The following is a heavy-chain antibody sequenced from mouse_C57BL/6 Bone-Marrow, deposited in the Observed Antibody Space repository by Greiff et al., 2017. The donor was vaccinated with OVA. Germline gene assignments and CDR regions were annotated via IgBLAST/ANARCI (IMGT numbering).Heavy chain of an antibody. V-gene: IGHV3-3*01. J-gene: IGHJ1*03. CDR1: GFSINSDCY. Sequence: EVKLVESGPSLVRPSQTLSLTCTVTGFSINSDCYWIWIRQFPGNKLEYIGYTFYSGITYYNPSLESRTYITRDTSKNQFSLKLSSVTTEDTATYYGARDPHDGYPYFDVWGTGTTVTVSS. D-gene: IGHD2-3*01. CDR3: ARDPHDGYPYFDV. CDR2: TFYSGIT.